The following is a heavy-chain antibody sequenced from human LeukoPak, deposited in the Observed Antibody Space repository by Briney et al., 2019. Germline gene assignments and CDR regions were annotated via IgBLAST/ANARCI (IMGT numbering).Heavy chain of an antibody. D-gene: IGHD5-12*01. Sequence: GASVKVSCKASGGTFISYGISWERQAPGQGLEWKGGIIPIFGTANYAQKFQGRVTITADESTSTAYMELSSLRSEDTAVYYCATLQRGPLYSGYDFDGNYWGQGTLVTVSS. CDR1: GGTFISYG. V-gene: IGHV1-69*13. CDR3: ATLQRGPLYSGYDFDGNY. J-gene: IGHJ4*02. CDR2: IIPIFGTA.